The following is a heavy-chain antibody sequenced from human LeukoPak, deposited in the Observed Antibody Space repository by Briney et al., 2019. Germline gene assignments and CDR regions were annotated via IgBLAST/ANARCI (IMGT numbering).Heavy chain of an antibody. J-gene: IGHJ6*02. CDR1: GYTFTGYY. Sequence: ASVKVYCKASGYTFTGYYMHWVRQAPGQGLEWMGWINPNSGGTNYAQKFQGRVTMTRDTSISTAYMELSRLRSDDTAVYYCARDPPAAITFYGMDVWGQGTTVTVSS. CDR2: INPNSGGT. D-gene: IGHD2-2*01. V-gene: IGHV1-2*02. CDR3: ARDPPAAITFYGMDV.